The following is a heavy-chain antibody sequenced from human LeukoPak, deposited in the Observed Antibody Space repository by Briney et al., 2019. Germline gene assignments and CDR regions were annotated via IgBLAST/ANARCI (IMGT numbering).Heavy chain of an antibody. CDR2: IYTSGST. V-gene: IGHV4-4*09. Sequence: SETLSLTCTVSGGSISSYYWSWIRQPPGKGLEWIGYIYTSGSTNYNPPLKSRVTISVDTSKNQFSLKLSSVTAADTAVYYCARHGGGYYDVWSGYQWLNWFDPWGQGTLVTVSS. CDR3: ARHGGGYYDVWSGYQWLNWFDP. D-gene: IGHD3-3*01. CDR1: GGSISSYY. J-gene: IGHJ5*02.